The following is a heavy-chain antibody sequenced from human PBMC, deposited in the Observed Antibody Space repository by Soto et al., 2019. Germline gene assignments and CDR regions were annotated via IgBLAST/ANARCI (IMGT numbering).Heavy chain of an antibody. CDR3: TTDFVAAGDPEGSYYYYYGMDV. CDR1: GFTFSNAW. CDR2: IKSKTDGGTT. V-gene: IGHV3-15*07. D-gene: IGHD6-13*01. Sequence: GGSLRLSCAASGFTFSNAWMNWVRQAPGKGLEWVGRIKSKTDGGTTDYTAPVKGRFTISRDDSKNTLYLQINSLKTEDTAVYYCTTDFVAAGDPEGSYYYYYGMDVWGQGTTVTVSS. J-gene: IGHJ6*02.